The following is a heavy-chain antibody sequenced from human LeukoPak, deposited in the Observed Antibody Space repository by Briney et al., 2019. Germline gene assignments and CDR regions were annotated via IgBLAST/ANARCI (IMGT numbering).Heavy chain of an antibody. D-gene: IGHD2-8*01. V-gene: IGHV4-4*07. CDR2: IYTSGST. CDR3: ARELREDIVLMVYAPWFDP. Sequence: SETLSLTCTVSGGSISSYYWSWLRQPAGKGLEWIGRIYTSGSTNYNPSLKSRVTMSVDTSKNQFSLKLSSVTAADTAVYYCARELREDIVLMVYAPWFDPWGQGTLVTVSS. J-gene: IGHJ5*02. CDR1: GGSISSYY.